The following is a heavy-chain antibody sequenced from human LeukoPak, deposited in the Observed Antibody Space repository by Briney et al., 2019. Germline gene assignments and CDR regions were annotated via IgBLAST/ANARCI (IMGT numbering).Heavy chain of an antibody. D-gene: IGHD2-2*01. J-gene: IGHJ4*02. CDR2: IKQDGSEK. CDR3: ARECCGSTSCQHCFDY. V-gene: IGHV3-7*01. CDR1: GFTFSSYW. Sequence: PGGSLRLSCAASGFTFSSYWMSWVRQAPGKGLEWVANIKQDGSEKYYVDSVKGRFTISRDNAKNSLYLQMNSLRAEDTAVYYCARECCGSTSCQHCFDYWGQGTLVTVSS.